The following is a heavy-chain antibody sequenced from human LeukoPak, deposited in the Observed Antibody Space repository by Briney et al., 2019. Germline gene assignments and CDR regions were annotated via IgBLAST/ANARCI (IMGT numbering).Heavy chain of an antibody. CDR3: ARGPTYYYDSSGYYRPYYFDY. CDR2: ISSSSSYI. Sequence: GGSLRLSCAASGFTFSSYGMHWVRQAPGKGLEWVSYISSSSSYIYYADSVKGRFTISRDNAKNSLYLQMNSLRAEDTAVYYCARGPTYYYDSSGYYRPYYFDYWGQGTLVTVSS. CDR1: GFTFSSYG. J-gene: IGHJ4*02. D-gene: IGHD3-22*01. V-gene: IGHV3-21*05.